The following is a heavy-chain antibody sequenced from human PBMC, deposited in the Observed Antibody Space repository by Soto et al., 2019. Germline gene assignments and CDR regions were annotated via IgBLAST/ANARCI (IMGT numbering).Heavy chain of an antibody. CDR3: ARYNCDSYWFDP. CDR2: IYRGGTT. J-gene: IGHJ5*02. D-gene: IGHD1-20*01. Sequence: EVQLVESGGGLVQPGGSLRLSCAASGLTVGSNYMSWVRQAPGKGLEWVAFIYRGGTTYYTDSVKGKFIISRDNSNNKLFLHMNRLRAEDTAIYYCARYNCDSYWFDPWGQGTLVTVSS. V-gene: IGHV3-66*01. CDR1: GLTVGSNY.